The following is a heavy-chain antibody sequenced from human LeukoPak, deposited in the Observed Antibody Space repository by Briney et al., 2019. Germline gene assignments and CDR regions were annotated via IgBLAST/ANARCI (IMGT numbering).Heavy chain of an antibody. Sequence: SETLSLTCAVYGGSFSGYYWSWLRQPPGKGLEWIGEINHSGSTNYNPSLKSRVTISVDTSKNQFSLKLSSVTAADTAVYYCARASYCSGGSCWIDYWGQGTLVTVSS. J-gene: IGHJ4*02. V-gene: IGHV4-34*01. CDR2: INHSGST. CDR1: GGSFSGYY. CDR3: ARASYCSGGSCWIDY. D-gene: IGHD2-15*01.